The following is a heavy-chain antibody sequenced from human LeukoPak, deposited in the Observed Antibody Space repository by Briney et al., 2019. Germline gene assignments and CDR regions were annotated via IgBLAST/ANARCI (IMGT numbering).Heavy chain of an antibody. J-gene: IGHJ3*02. Sequence: PSETLSLTCTVSGGSISSYYWSWIRQPPGQGLELIGYIYYSGSTKYKPSLKSRVTISVDTSKNQFSLTLSSVTAADTAGYYCARRRFLDAFDIWGQGTMVTVSS. CDR3: ARRRFLDAFDI. V-gene: IGHV4-59*01. D-gene: IGHD3-3*01. CDR2: IYYSGST. CDR1: GGSISSYY.